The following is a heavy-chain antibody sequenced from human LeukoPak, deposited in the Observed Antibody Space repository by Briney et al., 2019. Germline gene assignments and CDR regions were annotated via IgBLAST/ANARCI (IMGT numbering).Heavy chain of an antibody. D-gene: IGHD6-13*01. CDR3: ARVPYIAAAGRYYYYGMDV. CDR2: IYPGDSDT. V-gene: IGHV5-51*01. Sequence: GESLKISCKGPGYSFTSHWLGWVRQMPGKGLEWMGIIYPGDSDTRYSPSFQGQVTISADKSISTAYLQWSSLKASDTAMYYCARVPYIAAAGRYYYYGMDVWGQGTTVTVSS. J-gene: IGHJ6*02. CDR1: GYSFTSHW.